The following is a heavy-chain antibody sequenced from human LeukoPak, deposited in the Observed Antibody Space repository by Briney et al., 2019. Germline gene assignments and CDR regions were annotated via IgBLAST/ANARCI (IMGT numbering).Heavy chain of an antibody. CDR3: ARHPRGHGGGAFDI. V-gene: IGHV4-59*08. Sequence: PSETLSLTCTVSGGSISSYYWSWIRQPPGKGLEWIGYIYYSGSTNYNPSLKSRVTISVDTSKNQFSLKLSSVTAADTAVYYCARHPRGHGGGAFDIWGQGTMVTVSS. CDR1: GGSISSYY. J-gene: IGHJ3*02. D-gene: IGHD4-23*01. CDR2: IYYSGST.